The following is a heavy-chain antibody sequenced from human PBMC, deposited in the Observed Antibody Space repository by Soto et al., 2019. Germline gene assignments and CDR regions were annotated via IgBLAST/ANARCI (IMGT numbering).Heavy chain of an antibody. Sequence: QVQLVQSGAEVKKPGSSVKVSCKASGGSFSSHAITWVRQAPGQGLEWLGRIIPILGITNYAQKFQDRVTCTADKATSTAYMDLSSLRAEDTAMYYCSGGGDDDYRDPRDDAFDVWGQGTKVTVSS. CDR1: GGSFSSHA. J-gene: IGHJ3*01. CDR3: SGGGDDDYRDPRDDAFDV. D-gene: IGHD4-17*01. CDR2: IIPILGIT. V-gene: IGHV1-69*02.